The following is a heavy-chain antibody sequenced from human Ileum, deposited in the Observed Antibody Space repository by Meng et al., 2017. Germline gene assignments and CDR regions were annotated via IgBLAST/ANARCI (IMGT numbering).Heavy chain of an antibody. CDR3: ARGIGDIRVGFDY. V-gene: IGHV4-4*02. J-gene: IGHJ4*02. CDR2: SFHGGTT. Sequence: QVELKEWGLGMVKPSVTLYIICGDTGDSIRGGNWWNWVGQSPGKGLEWIGESFHGGTTNYNPSLKNRVNLFMDKSKNQFSLQLTSVTAADTAVFYCARGIGDIRVGFDYWGQGILVTVSS. CDR1: GDSIRGGNW. D-gene: IGHD5-12*01.